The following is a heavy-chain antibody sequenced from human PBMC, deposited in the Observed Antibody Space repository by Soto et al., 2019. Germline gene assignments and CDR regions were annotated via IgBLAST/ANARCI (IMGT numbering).Heavy chain of an antibody. Sequence: PSETLSLTCTVSGGSISSSSYYWGWIRQPPGKGLEWIGSIYYSGSTYYNPSLKSRVTISVDTSKNQFSLKLSSVTAADTAVYYGARHNYYVFLWFDPWGKETLVTVPS. CDR3: ARHNYYVFLWFDP. V-gene: IGHV4-39*01. D-gene: IGHD3-10*02. CDR2: IYYSGST. J-gene: IGHJ5*02. CDR1: GGSISSSSYY.